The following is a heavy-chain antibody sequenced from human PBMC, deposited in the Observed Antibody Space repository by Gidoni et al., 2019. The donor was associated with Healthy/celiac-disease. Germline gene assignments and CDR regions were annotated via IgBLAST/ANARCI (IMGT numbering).Heavy chain of an antibody. CDR3: ARGRIQWLVPNFDL. CDR1: GFTFRSYA. CDR2: ISYDGSNK. V-gene: IGHV3-30-3*01. J-gene: IGHJ2*01. Sequence: QVPLVASGGGVVPPGRSLILSCAASGFTFRSYAMHWVRQAPGKGLAWVAVISYDGSNKYYADSVKGRFTISRDNSKNTLYLQMNSLRAEDTAVYYCARGRIQWLVPNFDLWGRGTLVTVSS. D-gene: IGHD6-19*01.